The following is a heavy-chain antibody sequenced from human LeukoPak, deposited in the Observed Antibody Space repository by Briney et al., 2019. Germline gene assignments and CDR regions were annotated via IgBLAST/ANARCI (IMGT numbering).Heavy chain of an antibody. J-gene: IGHJ5*02. V-gene: IGHV1-2*02. D-gene: IGHD3-10*01. Sequence: ASVKVSCKASGYTFTGYYMHWVRQAPGQGLEWMGWINPNSGGTNYAQKFQGRVTMTRDTSISTAYMELSRLRSDDTAVYYCARLEVRGVILKYNWFDPWGQGTLVTVSS. CDR3: ARLEVRGVILKYNWFDP. CDR1: GYTFTGYY. CDR2: INPNSGGT.